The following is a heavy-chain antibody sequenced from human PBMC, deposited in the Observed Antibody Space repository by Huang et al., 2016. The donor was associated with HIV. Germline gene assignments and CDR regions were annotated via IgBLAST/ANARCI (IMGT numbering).Heavy chain of an antibody. CDR2: ISNDGNNM. CDR3: ARGGILGTSWYRPFDY. J-gene: IGHJ4*02. CDR1: GFDFSSYA. V-gene: IGHV3-30-3*01. D-gene: IGHD6-13*01. Sequence: QVQLGESGGGVVQPEKSLRLSCAASGFDFSSYAMNWVRQAPGKVPKWVAVISNDGNNMYYSDSVKGRFIISRDNSKNTLYLQMNSLRGEDTAIYYCARGGILGTSWYRPFDYWGQGTLVTVSS.